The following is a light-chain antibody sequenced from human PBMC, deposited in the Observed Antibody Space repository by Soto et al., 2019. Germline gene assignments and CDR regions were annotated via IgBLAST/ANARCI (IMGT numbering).Light chain of an antibody. V-gene: IGKV3-20*01. J-gene: IGKJ5*01. CDR1: QSVSSSY. Sequence: EIVLTQSPGTLSLSPGERATLSCRASQSVSSSYLAWYQQKPGQAPRLLIYGASSRATGIPDRFSGSGSGTDYTLTISRLETEDFAVYYCQQYGSSPPITFGQGTRLEI. CDR2: GAS. CDR3: QQYGSSPPIT.